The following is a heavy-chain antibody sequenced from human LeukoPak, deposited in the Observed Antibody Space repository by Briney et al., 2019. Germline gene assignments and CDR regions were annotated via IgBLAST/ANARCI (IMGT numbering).Heavy chain of an antibody. J-gene: IGHJ3*02. Sequence: GASVKVSCKASGYTFTKYGIIWARLAPGQGLEWMGWISAGNGNTNYAQKLQGRVTMTTDTSTSTAYMELRSLRSDDTAVYYCARDLGTYYYDSSGYYLREDDAFDIWGQGTMVTVSS. CDR1: GYTFTKYG. CDR2: ISAGNGNT. D-gene: IGHD3-22*01. CDR3: ARDLGTYYYDSSGYYLREDDAFDI. V-gene: IGHV1-18*01.